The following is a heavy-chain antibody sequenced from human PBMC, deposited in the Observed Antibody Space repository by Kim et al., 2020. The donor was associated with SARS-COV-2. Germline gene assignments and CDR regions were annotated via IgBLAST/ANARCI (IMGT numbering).Heavy chain of an antibody. CDR2: IWYDGSNK. D-gene: IGHD3-3*01. CDR1: GFTFSSYG. Sequence: GGSLRLSCAASGFTFSSYGMHWVRQAPGKGLEWVAVIWYDGSNKYYADSVKGRFTISRDNSKNTLYLQMNSLRAEDTAVYYCARTLYDFWSGYGTYYYYGMDVWGQGTTVTVSS. J-gene: IGHJ6*02. CDR3: ARTLYDFWSGYGTYYYYGMDV. V-gene: IGHV3-33*01.